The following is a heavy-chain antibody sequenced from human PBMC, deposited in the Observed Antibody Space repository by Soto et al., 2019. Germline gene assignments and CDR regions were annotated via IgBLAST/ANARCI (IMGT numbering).Heavy chain of an antibody. CDR1: GGTFSSYA. D-gene: IGHD1-26*01. J-gene: IGHJ4*02. CDR2: IIPILGIA. V-gene: IGHV1-69*10. CDR3: ARETGGVGSSGSYYFDY. Sequence: ASVKVSCKASGGTFSSYAISWVRQAPGQGLEWMGGIIPILGIANYAQKFQGRVTITADKSTSTAYMELSSLRSEDTAVYYCARETGGVGSSGSYYFDYWGQGALVTVSS.